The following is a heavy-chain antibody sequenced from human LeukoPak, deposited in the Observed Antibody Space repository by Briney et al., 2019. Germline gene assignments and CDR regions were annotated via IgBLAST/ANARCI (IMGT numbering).Heavy chain of an antibody. CDR3: ARVKSWSSSWYEA. CDR2: MNPNSGNT. D-gene: IGHD6-13*01. Sequence: ASVKVSCKASGYTFTSYGISWVRQAPGQGLEWMGWMNPNSGNTGYAQKFQGRVTMTRNTSISTAYMELSSLRSEDTAVYYCARVKSWSSSWYEAWGQGTLVTVSS. J-gene: IGHJ5*02. CDR1: GYTFTSYG. V-gene: IGHV1-8*02.